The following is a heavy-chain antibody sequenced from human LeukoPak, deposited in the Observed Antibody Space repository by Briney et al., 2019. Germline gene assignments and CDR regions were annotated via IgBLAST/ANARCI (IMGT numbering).Heavy chain of an antibody. CDR1: GGSISSYY. CDR2: IYYSGST. D-gene: IGHD3-16*01. Sequence: SETLSPTCTVSGGSISSYYWSWIRQPPGKGLEWIGYIYYSGSTNYNPSLKSRVTISVDTSKNQFSLKLSSVTAADTAVYYCARGYEPEAVDAFDIWGQGTMVTVSS. J-gene: IGHJ3*02. V-gene: IGHV4-59*01. CDR3: ARGYEPEAVDAFDI.